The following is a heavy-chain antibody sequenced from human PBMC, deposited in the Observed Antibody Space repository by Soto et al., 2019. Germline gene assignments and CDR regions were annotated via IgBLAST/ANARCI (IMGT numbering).Heavy chain of an antibody. CDR2: IIPIFGTA. J-gene: IGHJ3*02. V-gene: IGHV1-69*13. D-gene: IGHD3-22*01. CDR1: GGTFSSYA. Sequence: SVKVSCKASGGTFSSYAISWVRQAPGQGLEWMGGIIPIFGTANYAQKFQGRVTITADESTSTAYMELSSQRSEDTAVYYCARGRITMIVVAQRGAFDIWGQGTMVTVSS. CDR3: ARGRITMIVVAQRGAFDI.